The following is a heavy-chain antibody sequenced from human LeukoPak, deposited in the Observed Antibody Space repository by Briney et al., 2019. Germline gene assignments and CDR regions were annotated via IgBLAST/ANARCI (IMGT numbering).Heavy chain of an antibody. V-gene: IGHV3-33*01. CDR2: IWYDGSHK. D-gene: IGHD3-9*01. CDR3: ARDPLIGYHNIPRGFDY. J-gene: IGHJ4*02. Sequence: GRSLRLSCASSGFTFRTSGMHWVRQAPGKGLEWVAAIWYDGSHKYYADSVKGRFTISRDNSRNTLYLQMNSLRAEDSAVYYCARDPLIGYHNIPRGFDYWGQGTLVTVSS. CDR1: GFTFRTSG.